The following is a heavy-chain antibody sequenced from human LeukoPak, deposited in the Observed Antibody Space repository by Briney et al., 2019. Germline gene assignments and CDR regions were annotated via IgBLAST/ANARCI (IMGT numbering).Heavy chain of an antibody. CDR3: ASHRYCSGGSCSDY. Sequence: SQTLSLTCTVSGGSISSGDYYWSWIRQPPGRGLEWIGYIYYSGSTNYNPSLKSRVTISVDTSKNQFSLKLSSVTAADTAVYYCASHRYCSGGSCSDYWGQGTLVTVSS. J-gene: IGHJ4*02. D-gene: IGHD2-15*01. CDR1: GGSISSGDYY. V-gene: IGHV4-61*08. CDR2: IYYSGST.